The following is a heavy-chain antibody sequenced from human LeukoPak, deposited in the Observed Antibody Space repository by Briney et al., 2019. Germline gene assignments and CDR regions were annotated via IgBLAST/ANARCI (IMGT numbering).Heavy chain of an antibody. D-gene: IGHD4-23*01. CDR3: ARDLSMTMVVTRDALDI. CDR2: INPNSGGT. J-gene: IGHJ3*02. CDR1: GYSFTGYY. V-gene: IGHV1-2*06. Sequence: ASVKVSCKASGYSFTGYYMHWVRQAPGQGLEWVGRINPNSGGTNYAQKFQGRVTMTRDTSISTAYMELSSLRSDDTALYYCARDLSMTMVVTRDALDIWGQGAMVTVSS.